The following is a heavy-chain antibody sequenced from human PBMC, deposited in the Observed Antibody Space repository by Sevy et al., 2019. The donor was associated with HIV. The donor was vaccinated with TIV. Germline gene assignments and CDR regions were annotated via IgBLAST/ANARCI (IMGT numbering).Heavy chain of an antibody. J-gene: IGHJ3*02. CDR3: AKVLWFGELLSCELFTRTAKIGLDAFDI. CDR1: GFTFSSYA. D-gene: IGHD3-10*01. V-gene: IGHV3-23*01. CDR2: ISDSGGST. Sequence: GGSLRLSCVASGFTFSSYAMSWVRQAPGKGLEWVSVISDSGGSTYYADSVKGRFTLSRANSKNTLSVQMNSLRAKDTAVYYCAKVLWFGELLSCELFTRTAKIGLDAFDIFCQGTMVTVS.